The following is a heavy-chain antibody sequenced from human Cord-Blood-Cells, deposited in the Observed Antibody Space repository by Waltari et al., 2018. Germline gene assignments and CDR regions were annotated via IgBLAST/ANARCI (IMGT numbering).Heavy chain of an antibody. CDR2: IYYSGST. CDR1: GGSISRSSYY. D-gene: IGHD3-3*01. CDR3: ARQPYDFWSGYYLDY. V-gene: IGHV4-39*01. J-gene: IGHJ4*02. Sequence: QLQAQGAGPGLGNPSEPLSLPRTHSGGSISRSSYYLRWIRQPPGKGLEWIGSIYYSGSTYYNPSLKSRVTISVDTSKNQFSLKLSSVTAADTAVYYCARQPYDFWSGYYLDYWGQGTLVTVSS.